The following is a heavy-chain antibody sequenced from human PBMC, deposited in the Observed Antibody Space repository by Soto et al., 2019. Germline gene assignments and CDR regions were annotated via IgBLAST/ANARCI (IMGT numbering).Heavy chain of an antibody. CDR1: GGTFSSYA. D-gene: IGHD4-17*01. CDR3: ARAVSTTVTTSYYYYGMDV. Sequence: QVQLVQSGAEVKKPGSSVKVSCKASGGTFSSYAISWVRQAPGQGLEWMGGIIPIFGIANYAQKFQGKVTITADESTSTASMELSSLRSEDTAVYYCARAVSTTVTTSYYYYGMDVWGQGTTVTVSS. V-gene: IGHV1-69*01. CDR2: IIPIFGIA. J-gene: IGHJ6*02.